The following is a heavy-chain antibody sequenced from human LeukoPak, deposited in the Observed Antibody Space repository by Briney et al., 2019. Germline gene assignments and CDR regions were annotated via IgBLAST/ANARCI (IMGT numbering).Heavy chain of an antibody. J-gene: IGHJ4*02. V-gene: IGHV4-4*07. CDR2: IYGYGST. CDR1: GDSISSHY. Sequence: EPSETLSLTRTVSGDSISSHYWSWIRQPAGKGLEWIGRIYGYGSTIYNPSLRSRVTMSVDTSKNQFSLRLSSVTAADTAVYYCARGAPSGSYSVFDYWGQGTLVTVSS. D-gene: IGHD1-26*01. CDR3: ARGAPSGSYSVFDY.